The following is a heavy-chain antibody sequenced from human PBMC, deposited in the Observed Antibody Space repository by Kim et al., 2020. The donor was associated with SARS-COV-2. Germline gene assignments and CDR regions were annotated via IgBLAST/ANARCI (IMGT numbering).Heavy chain of an antibody. CDR3: TSHYYYGSGSLDY. J-gene: IGHJ4*02. Sequence: YAASVKGRFTISRDDSKSIAYLQMNSLKTEDTAVYYCTSHYYYGSGSLDYWGQGTLVTVSS. D-gene: IGHD3-10*01. V-gene: IGHV3-49*02.